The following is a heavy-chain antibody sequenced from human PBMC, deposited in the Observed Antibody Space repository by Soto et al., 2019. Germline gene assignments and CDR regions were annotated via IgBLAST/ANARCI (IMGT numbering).Heavy chain of an antibody. V-gene: IGHV3-7*02. CDR1: GFTFSSYW. Sequence: GGALRLSCAASGFTFSSYWMSWVRQAPGKGLEWGANIKQDGSEKYYVDSVKGRFTISRDNAKNSLYLQMNSLRAEDTAVYYCARVFRAYYDILTGYSPDAFDIWGQGTMVTVS. CDR2: IKQDGSEK. CDR3: ARVFRAYYDILTGYSPDAFDI. D-gene: IGHD3-9*01. J-gene: IGHJ3*02.